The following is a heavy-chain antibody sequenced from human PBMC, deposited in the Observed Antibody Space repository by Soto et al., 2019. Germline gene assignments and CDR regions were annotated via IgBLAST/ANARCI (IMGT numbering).Heavy chain of an antibody. CDR3: ARGSPTSYDFWSGYYMSPDYYYYGLDV. CDR1: GYTFTSYG. Sequence: ASVKVSCKASGYTFTSYGISWVRQAPGQGLEWMGWISAYNGNTNYAQKLQGRVTMTTDTSTSTAYMELRSLRSDDTAVYYCARGSPTSYDFWSGYYMSPDYYYYGLDVWGQGTTVPGSS. CDR2: ISAYNGNT. J-gene: IGHJ6*01. V-gene: IGHV1-18*01. D-gene: IGHD3-3*01.